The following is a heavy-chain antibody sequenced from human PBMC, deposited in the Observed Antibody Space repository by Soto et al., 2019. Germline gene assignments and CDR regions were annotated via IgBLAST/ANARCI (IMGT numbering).Heavy chain of an antibody. V-gene: IGHV1-8*01. D-gene: IGHD5-12*01. Sequence: AASVKVSCKASGYTFTSYDINWVRQATGQGLEWMGWMNPNSGNTGYAQKFQGRVTMTRNTSISTAYMELSSLRSEDTAVYYCAREVVATINDYYYGMDVWGQGTTVTVSS. CDR2: MNPNSGNT. J-gene: IGHJ6*02. CDR1: GYTFTSYD. CDR3: AREVVATINDYYYGMDV.